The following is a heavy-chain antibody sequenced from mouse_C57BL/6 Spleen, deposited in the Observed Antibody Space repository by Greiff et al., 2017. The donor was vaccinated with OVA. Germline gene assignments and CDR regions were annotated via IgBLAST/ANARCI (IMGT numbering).Heavy chain of an antibody. CDR2: INYDGSST. CDR3: ARENWERAMDY. D-gene: IGHD4-1*01. V-gene: IGHV5-16*01. CDR1: GFTFSDYY. J-gene: IGHJ4*01. Sequence: EVKLVESEGGLVQPGSSMKLSCTASGFTFSDYYMAWVRQVPEKGLEWVANINYDGSSTYYLDSLKSRFIISRDNAKNILYLQMSSLKSEDTATDYCARENWERAMDYWGQGTAVTVSS.